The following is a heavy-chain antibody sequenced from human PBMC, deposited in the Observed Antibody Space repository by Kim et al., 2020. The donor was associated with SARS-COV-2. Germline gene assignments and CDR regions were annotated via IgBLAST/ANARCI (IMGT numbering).Heavy chain of an antibody. J-gene: IGHJ6*02. CDR1: GFTFSSYG. V-gene: IGHV3-30*18. CDR2: ISYDGSNK. Sequence: GGSLRLSCAASGFTFSSYGMHWVRQAPGKGLEWVAVISYDGSNKYYADSVKGRFTISRDNSKNTLYLQMNSLRAEDTAVYYCAKAGPRGYYYYYYGMDVWGQGTTVTVSS. D-gene: IGHD3-10*01. CDR3: AKAGPRGYYYYYYGMDV.